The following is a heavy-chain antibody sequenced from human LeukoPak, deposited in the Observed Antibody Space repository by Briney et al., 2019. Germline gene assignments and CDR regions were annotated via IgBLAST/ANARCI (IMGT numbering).Heavy chain of an antibody. CDR3: ARDPYSDFWSVYHLGWFDT. D-gene: IGHD3-3*01. J-gene: IGHJ5*01. V-gene: IGHV3-21*01. CDR2: ISISSNYI. Sequence: GGSLRLSCAASGFTFSTYSMNWVRQAPGKGLDCVSSISISSNYIYYADSVKGRFTISRDNAKNSLYLQMNSLRAEDTAVYYCARDPYSDFWSVYHLGWFDTWGQGTLVTVSS. CDR1: GFTFSTYS.